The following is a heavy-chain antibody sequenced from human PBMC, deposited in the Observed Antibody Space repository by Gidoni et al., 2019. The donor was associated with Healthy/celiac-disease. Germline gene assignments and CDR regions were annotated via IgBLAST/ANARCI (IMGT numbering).Heavy chain of an antibody. Sequence: QVQLVESGGGVVQPGRSLRLSCAASGFTFSSYGMHWVRQAPGKGLEWVAVIWYDGSNKYYADSVKGRFTISRDNSKNTLYLQMNSLRAEDTAVYYCARELWLHGMDVWGQGTTVTVSS. D-gene: IGHD5-18*01. CDR1: GFTFSSYG. J-gene: IGHJ6*02. CDR3: ARELWLHGMDV. CDR2: IWYDGSNK. V-gene: IGHV3-33*01.